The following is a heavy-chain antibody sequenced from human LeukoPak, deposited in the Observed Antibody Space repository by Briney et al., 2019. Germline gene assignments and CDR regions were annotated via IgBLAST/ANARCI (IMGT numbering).Heavy chain of an antibody. J-gene: IGHJ4*02. D-gene: IGHD3-3*02. CDR2: ISSSSSYI. V-gene: IGHV3-21*01. CDR3: ARAHFWSGYCADY. CDR1: GFTFSSYS. Sequence: GFLRLSCAASGFTFSSYSMNWVRQAPGKGLEWVSSISSSSSYIYYADSVKGRFTISRDNAKNSLYLQMNSLRAEDTAVYYCARAHFWSGYCADYWGQGTLVTVSS.